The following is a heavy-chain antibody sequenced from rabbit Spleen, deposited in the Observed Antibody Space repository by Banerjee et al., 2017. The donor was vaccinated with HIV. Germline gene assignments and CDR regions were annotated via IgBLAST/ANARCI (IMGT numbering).Heavy chain of an antibody. CDR3: ARARVDSGYAFSL. J-gene: IGHJ4*01. D-gene: IGHD1-1*01. V-gene: IGHV1S45*01. Sequence: QEQLVESGGGLVKPEGSLKLSCTASGFSFSNKAVMCWVRQAPGKGLEWIACIYISGGSTYYASWAKGRFTISETSSTTVTLQLTSLTAADTATYFCARARVDSGYAFSLWGQGTLVTVS. CDR1: GFSFSNKAV. CDR2: IYISGGST.